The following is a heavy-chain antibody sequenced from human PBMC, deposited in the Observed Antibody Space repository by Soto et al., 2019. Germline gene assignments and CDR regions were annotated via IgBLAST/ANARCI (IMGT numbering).Heavy chain of an antibody. J-gene: IGHJ6*02. D-gene: IGHD4-17*01. V-gene: IGHV1-69*13. CDR3: ARVLGERYDYGDYDERTETYYYYGMDV. CDR1: GGTFSSYA. CDR2: IIPIFGTA. Sequence: SVKVSCKASGGTFSSYAISWVRQAPGQGLEWMGGIIPIFGTANYAQKFQGRVTITADESTSTAYMELSSLRSEDTAVYYCARVLGERYDYGDYDERTETYYYYGMDVXGQ.